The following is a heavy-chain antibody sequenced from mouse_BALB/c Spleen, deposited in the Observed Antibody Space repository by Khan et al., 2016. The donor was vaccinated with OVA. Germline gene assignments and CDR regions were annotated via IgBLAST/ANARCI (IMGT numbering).Heavy chain of an antibody. J-gene: IGHJ2*01. V-gene: IGHV3-2*02. CDR1: GYSITSGYG. Sequence: VQLKDSGPGLVKPSQSLSLTCTVTGYSITSGYGWNWIRQFPGNKLEWMGYISYSGSTNYNPSLKSRISITRDTSKNQFFLQLNSVTTEDTATYYSARTARIKYWGQGTTLTVSS. CDR2: ISYSGST. D-gene: IGHD1-2*01. CDR3: ARTARIKY.